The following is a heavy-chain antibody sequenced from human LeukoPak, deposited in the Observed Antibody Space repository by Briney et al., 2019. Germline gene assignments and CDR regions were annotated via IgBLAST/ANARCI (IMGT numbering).Heavy chain of an antibody. CDR2: IKEDGSEK. CDR1: GFTFSSNW. Sequence: GGSLRLSCAASGFTFSSNWMSWVRQAPGKGLEWVANIKEDGSEKNYVDSVKGRFTISRDDAKNSLFLQMNSPRVEDTAVYYCARFANLASWGQGTQVTVSS. D-gene: IGHD3-16*01. CDR3: ARFANLAS. V-gene: IGHV3-7*01. J-gene: IGHJ5*02.